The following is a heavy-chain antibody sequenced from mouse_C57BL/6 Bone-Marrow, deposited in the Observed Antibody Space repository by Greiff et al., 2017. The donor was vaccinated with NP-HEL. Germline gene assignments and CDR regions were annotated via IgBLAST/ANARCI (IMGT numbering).Heavy chain of an antibody. CDR2: ISSGSSTI. V-gene: IGHV5-17*01. D-gene: IGHD4-1*01. J-gene: IGHJ2*01. CDR3: ARKLTGTSYYFDY. Sequence: EVHLVESGGGLVKPGGSLKLSCAASGFTFSDYGMHWVRQAPEKGLEWVAYISSGSSTIYYADTVKGRFTISRDNAKNTLFLQMTSLRSEDTAMYYCARKLTGTSYYFDYWGQGTTLTVSS. CDR1: GFTFSDYG.